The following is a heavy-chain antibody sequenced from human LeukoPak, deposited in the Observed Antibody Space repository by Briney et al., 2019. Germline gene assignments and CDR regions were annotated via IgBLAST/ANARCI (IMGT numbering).Heavy chain of an antibody. CDR3: ARDLHSSGWHVGSAGY. V-gene: IGHV3-33*08. J-gene: IGHJ4*02. Sequence: GGSLRLSCAASGFTFSSYWMNWARQAPGKGLEWVAIIWYDGSKKYYADSVKGRFAISRDNSKNTLYLQLTSLRAEDTALYYCARDLHSSGWHVGSAGYWGQGTLVTVSS. CDR2: IWYDGSKK. D-gene: IGHD6-19*01. CDR1: GFTFSSYW.